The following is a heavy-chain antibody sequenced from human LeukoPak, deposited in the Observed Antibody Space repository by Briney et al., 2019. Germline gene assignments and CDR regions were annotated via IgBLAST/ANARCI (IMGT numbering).Heavy chain of an antibody. D-gene: IGHD6-13*01. J-gene: IGHJ4*02. Sequence: SETLSLTCTVSGYSIGGGYYWGWLRQPPGKGQEWFGSNNHSRSTYYNPSLKSRVTISVDTFKSQFSLKLSSVTAADTAVYYCAIRKIAAIARPVYCDYWGQGTRVSVSS. CDR1: GYSIGGGYY. CDR2: NNHSRST. CDR3: AIRKIAAIARPVYCDY. V-gene: IGHV4-38-2*02.